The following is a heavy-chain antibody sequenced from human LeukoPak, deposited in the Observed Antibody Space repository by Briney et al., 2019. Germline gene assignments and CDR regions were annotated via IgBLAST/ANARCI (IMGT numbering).Heavy chain of an antibody. CDR2: MSSSTNTI. J-gene: IGHJ3*02. Sequence: GGSLRLSCAASGFSFTSYNMNWVRQAPGKGLEWISYMSSSTNTIDYADSVKGRFTISRDNADHSLYLQMNSLRAEDTAVYYCARESCSTTSCYGGMDAFDIWGQGTMVTVSS. D-gene: IGHD2-2*01. V-gene: IGHV3-48*01. CDR3: ARESCSTTSCYGGMDAFDI. CDR1: GFSFTSYN.